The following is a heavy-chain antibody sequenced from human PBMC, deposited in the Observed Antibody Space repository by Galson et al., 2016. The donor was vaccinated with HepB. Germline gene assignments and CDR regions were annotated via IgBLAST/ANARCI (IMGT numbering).Heavy chain of an antibody. CDR1: GFTFSTYW. CDR2: INSDRSIT. Sequence: SLRLSCAASGFTFSTYWMHCVRQVPGKGLVWVSLINSDRSITIYADSVKGRFTILRDNAKNKLYVQTTRLRADDTAVYYCATVGQKWELRSWGQGTLVTVAS. CDR3: ATVGQKWELRS. J-gene: IGHJ5*02. D-gene: IGHD1-26*01. V-gene: IGHV3-74*01.